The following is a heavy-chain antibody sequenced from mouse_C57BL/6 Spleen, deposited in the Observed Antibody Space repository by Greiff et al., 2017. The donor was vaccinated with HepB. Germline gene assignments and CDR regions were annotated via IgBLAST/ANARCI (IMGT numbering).Heavy chain of an antibody. J-gene: IGHJ3*01. CDR3: ARSGPWFAY. V-gene: IGHV1-18*01. Sequence: VPVKQSGPELVKPGASVKIPCKASGYTFTDYNMDWVKQSHGKSLEWIGDINPNNGGTIYNQKFKGKATLTVDKSSSTAYMELRSLTSEDTAVYYCARSGPWFAYWGQGTLVTVSA. CDR1: GYTFTDYN. CDR2: INPNNGGT.